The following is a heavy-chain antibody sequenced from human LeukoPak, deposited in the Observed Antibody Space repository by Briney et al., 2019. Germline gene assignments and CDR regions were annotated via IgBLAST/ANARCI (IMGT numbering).Heavy chain of an antibody. CDR1: GFTFSSYA. CDR3: ARMNYISSGWGAPFDY. D-gene: IGHD1-7*01. J-gene: IGHJ4*02. Sequence: PGGSLRLSCAASGFTFSSYAMSWVRQAPGKGLEWVSAISGSGGSTYYADSMKGRFTISRDNAKNSLYLQMNSLRAEDTAVYYCARMNYISSGWGAPFDYWGQGTLVTVSS. CDR2: ISGSGGST. V-gene: IGHV3-23*01.